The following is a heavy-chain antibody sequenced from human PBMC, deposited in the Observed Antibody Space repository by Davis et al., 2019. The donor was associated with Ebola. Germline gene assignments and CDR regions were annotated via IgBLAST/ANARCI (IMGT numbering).Heavy chain of an antibody. J-gene: IGHJ3*02. CDR3: ARMELRGDSGSAFDI. Sequence: GESLKISCAASAFTFSLFAMHWVRQAPGKGLQWVAVVSYDGRHKYYADSVKGRFTISRDNSKNTLYLQMNSLRPDDTALYYCARMELRGDSGSAFDIWGQGTMVTVSS. V-gene: IGHV3-30*04. CDR1: AFTFSLFA. CDR2: VSYDGRHK. D-gene: IGHD1-7*01.